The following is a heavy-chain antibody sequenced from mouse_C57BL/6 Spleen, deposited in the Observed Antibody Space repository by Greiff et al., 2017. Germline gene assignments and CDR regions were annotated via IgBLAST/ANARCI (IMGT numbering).Heavy chain of an antibody. Sequence: LVESGAELVRPGASVTLSCKASGYTFTDYEMHWVKQTPVHGLEWIGAIDPETGGTAYNQKFKGKAILTADKSSSTAYMGLLSLTSEDSAIYYCAIITTVVDDYFDYWGQGTTLTVSS. V-gene: IGHV1-15*01. CDR2: IDPETGGT. J-gene: IGHJ2*01. D-gene: IGHD1-1*01. CDR1: GYTFTDYE. CDR3: AIITTVVDDYFDY.